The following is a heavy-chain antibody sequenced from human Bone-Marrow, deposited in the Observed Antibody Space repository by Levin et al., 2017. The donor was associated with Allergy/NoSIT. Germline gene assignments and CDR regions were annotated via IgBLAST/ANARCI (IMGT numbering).Heavy chain of an antibody. D-gene: IGHD2-15*01. CDR2: ITWNSGKS. J-gene: IGHJ5*01. V-gene: IGHV3-9*01. CDR3: VKGGAVVALYNWFDS. Sequence: SLKISCAASGFTFDDYAMYWVRQAPGKGREWVSGITWNSGKSDYRDSVKGRFTISRDNAKNSLYLQMDSLRAEDTAFYYCVKGGAVVALYNWFDSWGQGTLVTVSS. CDR1: GFTFDDYA.